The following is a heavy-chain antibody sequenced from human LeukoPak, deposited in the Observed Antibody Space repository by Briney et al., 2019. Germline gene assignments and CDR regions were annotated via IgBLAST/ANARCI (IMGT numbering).Heavy chain of an antibody. CDR2: IIPIFGTA. V-gene: IGHV1-69*13. J-gene: IGHJ4*02. D-gene: IGHD3-22*01. Sequence: SVKVSCKASGGTFSSYAISWVRQAPGQGLEWMGGIIPIFGTANYAQKFQGRVTITADESTSTAYMELSSLRSEDTAVYYCARDLRLGGGYGHFDYWGQGTLVTVSS. CDR1: GGTFSSYA. CDR3: ARDLRLGGGYGHFDY.